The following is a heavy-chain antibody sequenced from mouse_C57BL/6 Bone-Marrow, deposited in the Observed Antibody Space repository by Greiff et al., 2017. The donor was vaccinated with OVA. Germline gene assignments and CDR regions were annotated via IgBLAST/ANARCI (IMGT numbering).Heavy chain of an antibody. CDR3: ARVDGSLAY. CDR1: GYTFTSYW. D-gene: IGHD2-3*01. Sequence: QVQLQQPGAELVKPGASVKLSCKASGYTFTSYWMPWVKQRPGQGLEWIGEIDPSDSCTNYNQKFKGKATLTVDTSSSKAYMQLSSLTSEDAAVYYCARVDGSLAYWGQGTLVTVSA. CDR2: IDPSDSCT. J-gene: IGHJ3*01. V-gene: IGHV1-50*01.